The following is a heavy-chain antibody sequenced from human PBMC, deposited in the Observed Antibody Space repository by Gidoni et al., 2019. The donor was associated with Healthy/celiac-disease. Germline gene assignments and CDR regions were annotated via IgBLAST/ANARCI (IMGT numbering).Heavy chain of an antibody. CDR1: GGSISSHY. V-gene: IGHV4-59*11. Sequence: QVQLQESGPGLVKPSETLSLPCTVPGGSISSHYWSWIRQPPGKGLEWIGYIYYSGRTNSNPSLKSRVTISVDTSKNQFSLKLSSVTAADTAVYYCARVLSSYDIDVWGKGTTVTVSS. CDR3: ARVLSSYDIDV. CDR2: IYYSGRT. J-gene: IGHJ6*03.